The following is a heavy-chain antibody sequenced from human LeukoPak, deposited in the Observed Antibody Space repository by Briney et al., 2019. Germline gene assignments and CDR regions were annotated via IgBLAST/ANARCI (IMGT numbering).Heavy chain of an antibody. V-gene: IGHV3-23*01. D-gene: IGHD2-15*01. CDR2: ISGSGGST. Sequence: GGSLRLSCAASGFTFSSYAMSWVRQAPGKGLEWVSAISGSGGSTYYADSVKGRFTISRDNSKNTLYLQMNSLRAEDTAVYYCAKDRYCSGGSCYRGWDYWGQGTLVTVSS. J-gene: IGHJ4*02. CDR3: AKDRYCSGGSCYRGWDY. CDR1: GFTFSSYA.